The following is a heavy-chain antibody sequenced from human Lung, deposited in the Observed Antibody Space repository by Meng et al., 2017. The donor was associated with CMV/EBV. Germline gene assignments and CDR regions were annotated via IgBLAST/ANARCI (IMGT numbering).Heavy chain of an antibody. CDR1: GYTFTNNY. CDR3: ARDPYYDFWDGYYSAYYYFGLDD. J-gene: IGHJ6*02. V-gene: IGHV1-46*01. CDR2: INPSGGST. Sequence: SVKVSXXASGYTFTNNYIHWVRQAPGQGLEWMGTINPSGGSTRYTQKFQGRVTMTRDTSTATVYMEVSSLRSEDTAVYYCARDPYYDFWDGYYSAYYYFGLDDWGQGTTVTFSS. D-gene: IGHD3-3*01.